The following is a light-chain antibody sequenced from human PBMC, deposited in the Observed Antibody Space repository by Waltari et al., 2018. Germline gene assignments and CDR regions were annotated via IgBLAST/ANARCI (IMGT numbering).Light chain of an antibody. V-gene: IGKV3-15*01. Sequence: EIVMTQSPATLSVSPGERATLSCRASQSVSSTLACYPQKPGQTPRLLSYGASTRATGIPARFSGSGSGTEFTLTISSMQSEDFAVYYCQQYNNWLWTFGQGTKVEIK. CDR3: QQYNNWLWT. CDR2: GAS. J-gene: IGKJ1*01. CDR1: QSVSST.